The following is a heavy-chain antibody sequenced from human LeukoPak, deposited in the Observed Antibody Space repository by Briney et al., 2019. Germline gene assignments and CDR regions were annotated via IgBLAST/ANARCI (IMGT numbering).Heavy chain of an antibody. D-gene: IGHD5-12*01. CDR3: AREDRLEDAFDI. CDR1: GGSISSGDYY. Sequence: PSKTLSLTCTVSGGSISSGDYYWSWIRQPPGKGLEWIGYIYYSGSTYYNPSLKSRITISVDTSKKQFSLKLSSVTAADTAVYYCAREDRLEDAFDIWGQGTMVTVSS. CDR2: IYYSGST. V-gene: IGHV4-30-4*01. J-gene: IGHJ3*02.